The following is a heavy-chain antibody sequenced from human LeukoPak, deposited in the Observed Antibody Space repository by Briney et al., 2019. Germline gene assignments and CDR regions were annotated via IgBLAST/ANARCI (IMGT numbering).Heavy chain of an antibody. V-gene: IGHV3-23*01. CDR2: IYPHGDP. J-gene: IGHJ3*02. Sequence: GGFPRLSCTTSGFTFKNYAMTWVRRAPGKGLEWVSAIYPHGDPHYADSVKGRFTISRDNSKNSLYMQMETLRAEDTALYYCARAKLEPAGTGAFDIWGPGTVVTVSS. CDR1: GFTFKNYA. CDR3: ARAKLEPAGTGAFDI. D-gene: IGHD6-19*01.